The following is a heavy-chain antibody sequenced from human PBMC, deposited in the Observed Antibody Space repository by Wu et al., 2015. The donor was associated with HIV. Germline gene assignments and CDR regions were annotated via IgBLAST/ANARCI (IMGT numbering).Heavy chain of an antibody. J-gene: IGHJ6*03. D-gene: IGHD2-2*01. CDR1: GGSFSNYG. V-gene: IGHV1-69*12. CDR2: IIPFYGAA. CDR3: ARGPAARYYYYYMDV. Sequence: QVQLVQSGAEVKKPGSSVKVSCKASGGSFSNYGFSWVRQAPGQGHLEWMGGIIPFYGAANYAQRFQGRVTITADESTSTAYMELSNLNSGDTAVYYCARGPAARYYYYYMDVWGKGTTVSVS.